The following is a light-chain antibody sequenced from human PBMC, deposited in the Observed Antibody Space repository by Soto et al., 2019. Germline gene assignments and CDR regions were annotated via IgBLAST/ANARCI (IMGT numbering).Light chain of an antibody. V-gene: IGLV2-14*01. CDR3: SSYTNRGTPYVV. CDR1: SSDVGGYNY. CDR2: EVS. Sequence: QSALTQPASVSGSPGQSITISCTGTSSDVGGYNYVSWYQQHPGKAPKLMIYEVSNRPSGVSNRFSGSKSGNTASLTISGLQAEDEDDYYCSSYTNRGTPYVVFGGGTKLTVL. J-gene: IGLJ2*01.